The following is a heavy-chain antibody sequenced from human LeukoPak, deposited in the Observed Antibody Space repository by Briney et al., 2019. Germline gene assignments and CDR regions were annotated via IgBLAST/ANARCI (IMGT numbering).Heavy chain of an antibody. J-gene: IGHJ4*02. D-gene: IGHD3-10*01. CDR2: ISSSSTYT. CDR3: AKVGTGNQYGSGDFDL. CDR1: GFTFSSHS. Sequence: PGGSLRLSCAASGFTFSSHSMNWVRQAPGKGLEWVSAISSSSTYTKYADSVKGRFTISRDNAKTSVYLQMDSLRAEDTVVYYCAKVGTGNQYGSGDFDLWGQGILVTVSS. V-gene: IGHV3-21*01.